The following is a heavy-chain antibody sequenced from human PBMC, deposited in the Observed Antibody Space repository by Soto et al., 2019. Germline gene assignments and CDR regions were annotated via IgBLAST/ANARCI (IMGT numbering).Heavy chain of an antibody. CDR2: INHSGST. CDR3: ARVGGINLFDP. CDR1: GGSFSGYY. V-gene: IGHV4-34*01. J-gene: IGHJ5*02. D-gene: IGHD3-16*01. Sequence: PSETLSLTCAVYGGSFSGYYWSWIRQPPGKGLEWIGEINHSGSTNYNPSLKSRVTISVDTSKNQFSLKLSSVTAADTAVYYCARVGGINLFDPGGKGTLVTVPS.